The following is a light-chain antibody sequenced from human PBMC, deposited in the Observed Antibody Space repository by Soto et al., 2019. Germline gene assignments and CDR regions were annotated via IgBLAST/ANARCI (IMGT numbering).Light chain of an antibody. V-gene: IGKV1-5*01. CDR3: QQYNNWPEWT. CDR2: DAS. J-gene: IGKJ1*01. Sequence: DIQMTQSPSSVSPSAGDRVSITCRASQTISTWMAWYQQKPGKAPKLLVYDASTLQSGVASRFSGSGSGTEFTLTISSLQSEDFAVYYCQQYNNWPEWTFGQGTKVDIK. CDR1: QTISTW.